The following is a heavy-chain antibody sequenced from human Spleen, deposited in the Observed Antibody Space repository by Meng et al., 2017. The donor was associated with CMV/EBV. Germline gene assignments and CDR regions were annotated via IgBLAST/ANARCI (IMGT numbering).Heavy chain of an antibody. CDR2: ISWSSGYK. CDR3: AKDLGTMVRGLTYYYYAMDV. CDR1: GFTFDDYA. Sequence: SLKISCEASGFTFDDYAMHWVRQAPGKGLEWVSGISWSSGYKGYADSVKGRFTISRDNVKNSLYLQMSSLRAEDTALYYCAKDLGTMVRGLTYYYYAMDVWGQGTTVTVSS. D-gene: IGHD3-10*01. V-gene: IGHV3-9*01. J-gene: IGHJ6*02.